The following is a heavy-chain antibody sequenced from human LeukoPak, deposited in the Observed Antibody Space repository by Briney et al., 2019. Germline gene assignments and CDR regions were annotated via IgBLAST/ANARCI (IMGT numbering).Heavy chain of an antibody. D-gene: IGHD2-8*01. V-gene: IGHV4-31*03. J-gene: IGHJ4*02. Sequence: SETLTLTCTVSGGSISSGGYYWSWIRQHPGKGLEWIGYIYYSGSTYYNPSLKSRVTISVDTSKSQFSLKLSSVTAADTAVYYCARQMVHAICFDYWSQGTLATVSS. CDR1: GGSISSGGYY. CDR2: IYYSGST. CDR3: ARQMVHAICFDY.